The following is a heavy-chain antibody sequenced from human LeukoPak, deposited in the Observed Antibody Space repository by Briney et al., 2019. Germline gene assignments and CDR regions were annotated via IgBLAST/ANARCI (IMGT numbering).Heavy chain of an antibody. CDR2: INHSGST. V-gene: IGHV4-34*01. J-gene: IGHJ4*02. CDR3: ARDGAWLGQSEFDY. Sequence: SETLSLTCAVYGGSFSGYYWSWIRQPPGKGLEWIGEINHSGSTNYNPSLKSRVTISVDTSKNQFSLKLSSVTAAGTAVYYCARDGAWLGQSEFDYWGQGTLVTVSS. CDR1: GGSFSGYY. D-gene: IGHD6-19*01.